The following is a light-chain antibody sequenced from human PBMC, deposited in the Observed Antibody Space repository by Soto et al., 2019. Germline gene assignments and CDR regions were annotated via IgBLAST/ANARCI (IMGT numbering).Light chain of an antibody. J-gene: IGLJ1*01. CDR3: SSYTTSNTRQIV. V-gene: IGLV2-14*03. CDR2: DVS. CDR1: SSDVGGYNY. Sequence: QSALTQPASVSGSPGQSITISGTGTSSDVGGYNYVSWYQHHPGKAPKLMIYDVSNRPSGVSNRFSGSKSGNTASLTISGLQPEDEADYYCSSYTTSNTRQIVLGTGTKLTVL.